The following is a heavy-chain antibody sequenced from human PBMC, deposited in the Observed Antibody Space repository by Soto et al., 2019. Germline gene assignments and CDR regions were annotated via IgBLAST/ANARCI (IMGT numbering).Heavy chain of an antibody. D-gene: IGHD3-22*01. CDR1: GFTFSSYS. V-gene: IGHV3-21*01. Sequence: GGSLRLSCAASGFTFSSYSMNWVRQAPGKGLEWVSSISSSSSYIYYADSVKGRFTISRDNAKNSLYLQMNSLRVEDTAVYYCARDYYDSSGYYLYWGQGTLVTVSS. CDR2: ISSSSSYI. CDR3: ARDYYDSSGYYLY. J-gene: IGHJ4*02.